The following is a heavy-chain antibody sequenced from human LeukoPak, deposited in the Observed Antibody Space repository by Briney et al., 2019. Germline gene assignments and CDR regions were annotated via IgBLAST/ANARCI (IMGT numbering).Heavy chain of an antibody. Sequence: ASVKVSCKVSGHTFSELPMYWVRQAPGKGLEWMGGFDPENDERLYAHQFRGRLTMTEDSSTDTAYMELSGLRSEGTAVYYCATEVTSIVPDYWGQGTLVTVSS. V-gene: IGHV1-24*01. CDR2: FDPENDER. J-gene: IGHJ4*02. CDR3: ATEVTSIVPDY. CDR1: GHTFSELP. D-gene: IGHD2-21*01.